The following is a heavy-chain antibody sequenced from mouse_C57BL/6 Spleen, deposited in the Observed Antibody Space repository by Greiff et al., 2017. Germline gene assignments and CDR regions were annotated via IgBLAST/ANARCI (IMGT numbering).Heavy chain of an antibody. CDR3: ARSSGTGDY. CDR1: GYTFTSYW. Sequence: QVQLKQSGAELVKPGASVKLSCKASGYTFTSYWMQWVKQRPGQGLEWIGEIDPSDSYTNYNQKFKGKATLTVDTSSSTAYMQLSSLTSEDSAVYYCARSSGTGDYWGQGTTLTVSS. J-gene: IGHJ2*01. CDR2: IDPSDSYT. V-gene: IGHV1-50*01. D-gene: IGHD4-1*01.